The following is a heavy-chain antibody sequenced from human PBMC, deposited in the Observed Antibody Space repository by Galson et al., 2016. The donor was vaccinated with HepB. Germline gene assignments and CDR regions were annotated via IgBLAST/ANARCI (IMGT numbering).Heavy chain of an antibody. CDR3: ARDPDTTGPLDI. Sequence: SLRLSCAASGFSLSAYYMTWIRRTPGKGLEWVSYISYSGSDMNYIDSEKGRFTISRDNAKNSLYLQMNSLRAEDTGIYYCARDPDTTGPLDIWGQGTVVIVSS. D-gene: IGHD1-1*01. J-gene: IGHJ3*02. CDR1: GFSLSAYY. CDR2: ISYSGSDM. V-gene: IGHV3-11*05.